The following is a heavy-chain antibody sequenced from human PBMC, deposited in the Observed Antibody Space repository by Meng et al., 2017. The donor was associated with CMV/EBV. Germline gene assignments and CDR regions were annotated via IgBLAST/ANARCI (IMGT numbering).Heavy chain of an antibody. J-gene: IGHJ4*02. CDR3: ASHGRY. CDR1: AFTYINYW. V-gene: IGHV3-7*01. Sequence: GESLKISCAASAFTYINYWMMWVRQAPGKGLEWVANINQDGSDKYYVDSVKGRFTISRDNAEKSLYLQMSSLRAEDTAVYYCASHGRYWGQGTLVTVSS. CDR2: INQDGSDK.